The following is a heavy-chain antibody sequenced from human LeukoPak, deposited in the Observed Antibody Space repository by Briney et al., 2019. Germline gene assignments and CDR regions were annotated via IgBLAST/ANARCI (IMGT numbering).Heavy chain of an antibody. CDR2: IYYSGST. D-gene: IGHD6-19*01. Sequence: SETLSLTCTVSGGSISSGGYYWSWIRQHPGKGLEWIGYIYYSGSTYYNPSLKSRVTISVDTSKNQFSLKLSSVTAADTAVYYCARAPALAGTPPTYIDYWGQGTLVTVSS. CDR3: ARAPALAGTPPTYIDY. V-gene: IGHV4-31*03. J-gene: IGHJ4*02. CDR1: GGSISSGGYY.